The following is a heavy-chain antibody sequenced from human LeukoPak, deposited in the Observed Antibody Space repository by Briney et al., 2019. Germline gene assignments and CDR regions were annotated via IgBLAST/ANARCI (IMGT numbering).Heavy chain of an antibody. CDR2: ISYDGSNK. CDR3: ARDHCGGDCYKGDTDAFDI. D-gene: IGHD2-21*02. V-gene: IGHV3-30*03. Sequence: GGSLRLSCAVSGFTFSSYGMHWVRQAPGKGLEWVAVISYDGSNKYYADSVKGRFTISRDNAKNSLYLQMNSLRAEDTAVYYCARDHCGGDCYKGDTDAFDIWGQGTMVTVSS. CDR1: GFTFSSYG. J-gene: IGHJ3*02.